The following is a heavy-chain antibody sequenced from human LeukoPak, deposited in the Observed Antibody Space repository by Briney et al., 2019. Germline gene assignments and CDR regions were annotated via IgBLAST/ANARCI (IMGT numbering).Heavy chain of an antibody. Sequence: GGSLRLSCAVSGFTFNNYWVSWVRQAPGKGLEWVANIKQDGSKKYYADSVKGRFTISRDNAKNSVYLQMNSLRAEDTAIYYCARDLSFGQDVLDYWGQGTLVTVSS. CDR3: ARDLSFGQDVLDY. CDR1: GFTFNNYW. D-gene: IGHD3-16*01. V-gene: IGHV3-7*01. CDR2: IKQDGSKK. J-gene: IGHJ4*02.